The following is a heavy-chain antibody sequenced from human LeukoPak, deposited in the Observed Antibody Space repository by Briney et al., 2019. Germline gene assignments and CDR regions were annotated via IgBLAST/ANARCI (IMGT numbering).Heavy chain of an antibody. Sequence: SETLSLTCTVSGYSISSGYYWGWIRQPPGKGLEWIGITYHSGSTYYNPSLKSRVTISVDTSKNQFPLKLSSVTAADTAVYYCARVIIAVYYMDVWGKGTTVTVSS. J-gene: IGHJ6*03. D-gene: IGHD6-19*01. V-gene: IGHV4-38-2*02. CDR2: TYHSGST. CDR1: GYSISSGYY. CDR3: ARVIIAVYYMDV.